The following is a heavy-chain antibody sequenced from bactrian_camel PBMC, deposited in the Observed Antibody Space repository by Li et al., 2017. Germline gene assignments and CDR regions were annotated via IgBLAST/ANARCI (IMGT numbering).Heavy chain of an antibody. Sequence: HVQLVESGGGSAQPGGSLRLSCATSGYVVASGCMGYFRQTPGKEREVVAATGPSNTWYSDSVKGRFTLSKDNSKNIQYLQMNSLKSEDSGMYYCVARSHGECYFWANNWSRATWYTYWGQGTQVTVS. D-gene: IGHD8*01. J-gene: IGHJ4*01. CDR1: GYVVASGC. V-gene: IGHV3S54*01. CDR2: TGPSNT. CDR3: VARSHGECYFWANNWSRATWYTY.